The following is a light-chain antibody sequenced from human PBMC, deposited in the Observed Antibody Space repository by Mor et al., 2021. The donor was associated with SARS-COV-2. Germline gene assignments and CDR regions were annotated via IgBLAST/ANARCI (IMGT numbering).Light chain of an antibody. CDR2: WAS. J-gene: IGKJ1*01. CDR3: QQYYSTPRT. Sequence: YQQKPGQPPKLIIYWASTRESGVPDRFSGSGSGTDFSLTISSLQSEDVSVYYCQQYYSTPRTFGQGTKVEIK. V-gene: IGKV4-1*01.